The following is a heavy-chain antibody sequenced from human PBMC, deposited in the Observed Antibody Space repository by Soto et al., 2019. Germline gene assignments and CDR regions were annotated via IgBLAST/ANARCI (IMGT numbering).Heavy chain of an antibody. CDR1: GFTFSTNA. Sequence: EVQLLESGGGLVQPGGSLRLSCAASGFTFSTNAMSWVRQAPGKGLEWVSAISGTTDNTYYADSVKGRFTISRDNSKSTLYLQMNSLRAEDTALYYCARSLRGVIIDFDSWGQGTLVTVSS. J-gene: IGHJ4*02. D-gene: IGHD3-10*01. V-gene: IGHV3-23*01. CDR2: ISGTTDNT. CDR3: ARSLRGVIIDFDS.